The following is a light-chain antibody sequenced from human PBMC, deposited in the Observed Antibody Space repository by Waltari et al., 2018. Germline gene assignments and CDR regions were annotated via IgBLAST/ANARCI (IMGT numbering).Light chain of an antibody. J-gene: IGKJ1*01. Sequence: EIVLTQSPGTASLSPGERVTLSCRASQSVGSTSLAWYQQKPGQAPRLASHRASRRATGIPERFSGSGSGTDFSLNISRLEPEDFAVYYCQQHGTLPATFGQGTKVEIK. CDR1: QSVGSTS. V-gene: IGKV3-20*01. CDR3: QQHGTLPAT. CDR2: RAS.